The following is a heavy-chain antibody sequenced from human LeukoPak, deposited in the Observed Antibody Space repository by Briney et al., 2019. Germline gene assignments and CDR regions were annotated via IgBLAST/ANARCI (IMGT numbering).Heavy chain of an antibody. D-gene: IGHD3-10*01. J-gene: IGHJ5*02. CDR2: ISSSGSTI. Sequence: GGSLRLSCAASGFTFSSYEMNWVRQAPGKGLEWVSYISSSGSTIYYADSVKGRFTISRDNAKNSLYLQMNSLRVEDTALYYCARNAHFTILGRFDPWGQGTLVTVSS. CDR3: ARNAHFTILGRFDP. V-gene: IGHV3-48*03. CDR1: GFTFSSYE.